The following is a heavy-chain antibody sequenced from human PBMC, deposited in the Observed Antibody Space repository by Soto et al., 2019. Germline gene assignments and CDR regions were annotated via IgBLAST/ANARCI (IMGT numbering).Heavy chain of an antibody. D-gene: IGHD2-15*01. J-gene: IGHJ6*01. CDR1: GGTFSTYA. V-gene: IGHV1-69*01. Sequence: QVQLVQSGAEVKKPGSSVKVSCKAPGGTFSTYAISWVRQAPGQGLEWMGGVIPIFGTPKYAQKFQGRVTITADESTSTGYMELRSLRSEETAVYYCARSQGGSSSLDIYYYYYYGMGVWGQGTRVTVSS. CDR2: VIPIFGTP. CDR3: ARSQGGSSSLDIYYYYYYGMGV.